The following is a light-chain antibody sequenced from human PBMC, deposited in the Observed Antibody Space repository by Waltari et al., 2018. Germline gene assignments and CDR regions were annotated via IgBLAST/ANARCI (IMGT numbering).Light chain of an antibody. Sequence: QSVLTQPPSASGAPGQRVTISCSGSRSNIGNNTVNWYQQFPGTAPKLLISTNNLRPSGVPDRVSGSKSGTSASLAISGLQSEDEADYYCATWDDRLDGVVFGGGTKLTV. V-gene: IGLV1-44*01. CDR1: RSNIGNNT. J-gene: IGLJ3*02. CDR3: ATWDDRLDGVV. CDR2: TNN.